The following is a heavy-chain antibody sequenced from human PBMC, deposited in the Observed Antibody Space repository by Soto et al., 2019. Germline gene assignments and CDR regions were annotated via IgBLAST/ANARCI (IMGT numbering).Heavy chain of an antibody. CDR2: IIPILGIA. J-gene: IGHJ5*02. CDR1: GGTFSSYT. D-gene: IGHD3-10*01. V-gene: IGHV1-69*02. Sequence: QVQLVQSGAEVKKPGSSVKVSCKAFGGTFSSYTISWVRQAPGQGLEWMGRIIPILGIANYAQKFQGRVTITADKSTSTAYMELSSLRSEDTAVYYCARRAGSNWFDPWGQGTLVTVSS. CDR3: ARRAGSNWFDP.